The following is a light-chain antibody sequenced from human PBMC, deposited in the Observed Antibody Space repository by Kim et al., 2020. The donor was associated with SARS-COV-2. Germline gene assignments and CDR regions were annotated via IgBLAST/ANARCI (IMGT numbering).Light chain of an antibody. J-gene: IGKJ1*01. CDR2: DAS. V-gene: IGKV3-20*01. CDR1: QSVGVNY. Sequence: SAGARATPSCRASQSVGVNYLAWYQQKPGQAPNLLIYDASRRATGIPDRFSGSGFGTDYTLTITRLEPEDFAVYYCHQYAYSPLTFGLGTKVDIK. CDR3: HQYAYSPLT.